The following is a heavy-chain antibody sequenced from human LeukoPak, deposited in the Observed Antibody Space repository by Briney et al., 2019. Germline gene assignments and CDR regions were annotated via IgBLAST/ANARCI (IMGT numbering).Heavy chain of an antibody. J-gene: IGHJ5*02. D-gene: IGHD3-3*01. CDR2: IYYSGST. Sequence: PSETLSLTCTVSGGSISSSSYYWGWIRQPPGKGLEWIGSIYYSGSTYYNPSLKSRVTISVDTSKNQFSLKLSSVTAADTAVYYCVRQMGITIFGVVFNWFDPWGQGTLVTVSS. V-gene: IGHV4-39*01. CDR1: GGSISSSSYY. CDR3: VRQMGITIFGVVFNWFDP.